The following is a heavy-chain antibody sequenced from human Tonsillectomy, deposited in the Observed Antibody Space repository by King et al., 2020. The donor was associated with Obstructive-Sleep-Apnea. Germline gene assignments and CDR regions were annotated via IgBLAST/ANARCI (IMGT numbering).Heavy chain of an antibody. CDR3: AKEFGGSSGWDPPDDAFDI. CDR2: ISGSGGST. J-gene: IGHJ3*02. D-gene: IGHD6-19*01. CDR1: GFTFSSYA. Sequence: VQLVESGGGLVQPGGSLRLSCAASGFTFSSYAMSWVRQAPGKGLEWVSAISGSGGSTYYADSVKGRFTISRDNSKNTLYLQMNSLRAEEPAVYDCAKEFGGSSGWDPPDDAFDIWGQGTMVTVSS. V-gene: IGHV3-23*04.